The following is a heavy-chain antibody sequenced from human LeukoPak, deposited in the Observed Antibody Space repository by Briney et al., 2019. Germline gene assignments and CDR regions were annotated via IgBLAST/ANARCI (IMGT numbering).Heavy chain of an antibody. V-gene: IGHV3-30*02. CDR2: VYYHGNTK. CDR1: GFTFNNYG. J-gene: IGHJ4*02. CDR3: AKYRVAAAFDY. D-gene: IGHD6-13*01. Sequence: GGSLRLSCAASGFTFNNYGMHWVRQAPGKGLEWVAFVYYHGNTKYYAASVKGRFTISRDNSKNTLCLQMNSLRAEDTAVYYCAKYRVAAAFDYWGQGTLVTVSS.